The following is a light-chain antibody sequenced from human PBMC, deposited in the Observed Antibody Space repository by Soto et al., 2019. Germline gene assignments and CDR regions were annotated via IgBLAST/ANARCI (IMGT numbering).Light chain of an antibody. CDR2: GAS. Sequence: EIVMTQSPATLSVSPGERATLSCRASQSVGSNLAWYQQKPGQAPRLLIYGASTRATGIPARFSGSGSGTEFTLTISSLQSEDFGVYYCQQYNNWPPWTVGQGTKADIK. CDR3: QQYNNWPPWT. J-gene: IGKJ1*01. CDR1: QSVGSN. V-gene: IGKV3-15*01.